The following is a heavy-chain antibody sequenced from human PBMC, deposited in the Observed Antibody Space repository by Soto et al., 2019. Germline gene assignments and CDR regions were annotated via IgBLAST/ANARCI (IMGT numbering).Heavy chain of an antibody. CDR1: GFTFSSYA. D-gene: IGHD6-13*01. CDR3: ARDLVISTSWANTPDG. J-gene: IGHJ4*02. V-gene: IGHV3-33*01. Sequence: QVQLVESGGGVVQPGGSLRLSCVGSGFTFSSYAMHWVRRAPGRGLEWVAVIWYDGSSTFYVDTVRGRFTISRNNSKNTLYLQMDSLGADDTALSYCARDLVISTSWANTPDGWGQGTLVTVSS. CDR2: IWYDGSST.